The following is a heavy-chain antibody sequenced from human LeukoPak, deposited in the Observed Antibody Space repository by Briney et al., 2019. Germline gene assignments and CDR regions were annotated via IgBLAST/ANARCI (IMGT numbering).Heavy chain of an antibody. CDR3: ARVGAIVLMVYAEDYFDY. CDR2: IKQDGSEK. D-gene: IGHD2-8*01. V-gene: IGHV3-7*01. J-gene: IGHJ4*02. CDR1: GFTFSSYW. Sequence: GGSLRLSCAASGFTFSSYWMSWVRQAPGKGLEWVANIKQDGSEKYYVDSVKGRFTISRDNAKNSLYLQMNSLRAEDTAVYYCARVGAIVLMVYAEDYFDYWGQGTLVTVSS.